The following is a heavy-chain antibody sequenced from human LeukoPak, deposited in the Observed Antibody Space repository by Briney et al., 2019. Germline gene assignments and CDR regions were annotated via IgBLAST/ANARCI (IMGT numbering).Heavy chain of an antibody. Sequence: SVKVSCKASGGTFSSYAISWVRQAPGQGLEWMGGIIPILGTANYAQKFQGRVTITTDESTSTAYMELSSLRSEDTAVYYCARGALCSSTSCYNWFDPWGQGTLVTVSS. V-gene: IGHV1-69*05. CDR1: GGTFSSYA. CDR2: IIPILGTA. CDR3: ARGALCSSTSCYNWFDP. J-gene: IGHJ5*02. D-gene: IGHD2-2*01.